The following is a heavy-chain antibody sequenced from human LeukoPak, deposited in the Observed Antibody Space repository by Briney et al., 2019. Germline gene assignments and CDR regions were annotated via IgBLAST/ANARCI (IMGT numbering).Heavy chain of an antibody. V-gene: IGHV1-3*01. CDR1: GYTFTSYA. D-gene: IGHD2-15*01. CDR2: INAGNGNT. Sequence: GASVKVSCKASGYTFTSYAMHWVRQAPGQRLEWMGWINAGNGNTKYSQKFQGRVTMTEDTSTDTAYMELSSLRSEDTAVYYCATRYCSGGSCYSAIAWFDPWGQGTLVTVSS. CDR3: ATRYCSGGSCYSAIAWFDP. J-gene: IGHJ5*02.